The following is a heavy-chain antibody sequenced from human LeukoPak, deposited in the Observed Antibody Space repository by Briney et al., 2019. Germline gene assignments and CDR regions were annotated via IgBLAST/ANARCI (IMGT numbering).Heavy chain of an antibody. CDR2: IIPIFGTA. J-gene: IGHJ6*02. V-gene: IGHV1-69*13. CDR3: ASPYNWNTGDVYYYYGMDV. D-gene: IGHD1/OR15-1a*01. Sequence: GASVKVSCKASGGTFISYAISWVRQAPGQGLEWMGGIIPIFGTANYAQKFQGRVTITADESTSTAYMELSSLRSEDTAVYYCASPYNWNTGDVYYYYGMDVWGQGTTVAVSS. CDR1: GGTFISYA.